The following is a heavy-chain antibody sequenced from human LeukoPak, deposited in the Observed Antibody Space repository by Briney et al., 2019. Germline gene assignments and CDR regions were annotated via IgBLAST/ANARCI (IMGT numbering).Heavy chain of an antibody. CDR1: GFTFSSYW. Sequence: GGSLRLSCAASGFTFSSYWMSWVRQAPGKGLEWVANIKQDGSEKYYVDSVKGRFTISRDNAKNSLYLQMNSLRAEDTAVYYCARGAVVVPAAKVYDYWGQGTLVTVSS. D-gene: IGHD2-2*01. CDR3: ARGAVVVPAAKVYDY. J-gene: IGHJ4*02. CDR2: IKQDGSEK. V-gene: IGHV3-7*01.